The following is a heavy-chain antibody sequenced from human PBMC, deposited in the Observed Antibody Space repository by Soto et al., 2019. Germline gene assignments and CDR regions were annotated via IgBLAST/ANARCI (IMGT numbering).Heavy chain of an antibody. CDR3: ADSWLPTSY. CDR2: ISPDGRTT. CDR1: GFSFSHYW. J-gene: IGHJ4*02. D-gene: IGHD3-10*01. V-gene: IGHV3-74*01. Sequence: QAGGSLRLSCAASGFSFSHYWMHWVRQAPGRGLVWVSRISPDGRTTTYADSVKGRFTISRDNAKSTLYLQMNSLTVEDGAVYYCADSWLPTSYWGPGTLVTVSS.